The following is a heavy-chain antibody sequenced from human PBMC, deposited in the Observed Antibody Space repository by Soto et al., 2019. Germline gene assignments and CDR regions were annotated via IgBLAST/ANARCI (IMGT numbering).Heavy chain of an antibody. J-gene: IGHJ3*02. CDR2: ISENGGRRGGT. CDR1: GLTFSSSA. V-gene: IGHV3-23*01. D-gene: IGHD2-15*01. CDR3: ASAKPVVVGALGI. Sequence: PFGALRRSCKASGLTFSSSARSCVPQAPGQGLAWVAGISENGGRRGGTYYADSVKGRLAISRDNSNSTLYLQMDGLRGADTAVYYCASAKPVVVGALGIWGQAQMVTV.